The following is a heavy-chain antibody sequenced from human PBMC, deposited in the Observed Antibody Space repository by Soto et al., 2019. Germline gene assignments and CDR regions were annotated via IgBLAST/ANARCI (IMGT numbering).Heavy chain of an antibody. CDR2: INHSGST. Sequence: PSETLSLTCAVYGGSFSGYYWSWIRQPPGKGLEWIGEINHSGSTNYNPSLKSRVTISVDTSKNQFSLKLGSVTAADTAVYYCARGHNYDILTGYSPTYYYYGMDVWGQGTTVTVSS. D-gene: IGHD3-9*01. CDR1: GGSFSGYY. J-gene: IGHJ6*02. CDR3: ARGHNYDILTGYSPTYYYYGMDV. V-gene: IGHV4-34*01.